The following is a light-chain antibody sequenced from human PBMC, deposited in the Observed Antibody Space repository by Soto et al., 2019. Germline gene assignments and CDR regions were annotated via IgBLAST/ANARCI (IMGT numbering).Light chain of an antibody. Sequence: DIQMTQSPSSLSASVGDRVTITCQASQDISNYLNWYKQKPGKAPKLLIYDASNLETGVPSRFSGSGSGTDFTFTISSLQPADTTYYCQQYDNLPITFGLGTRLEIK. V-gene: IGKV1-33*01. CDR1: QDISNY. CDR3: QQYDNLPIT. J-gene: IGKJ5*01. CDR2: DAS.